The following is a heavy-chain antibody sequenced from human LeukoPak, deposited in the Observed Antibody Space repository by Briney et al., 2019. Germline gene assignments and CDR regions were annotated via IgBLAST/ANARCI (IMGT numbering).Heavy chain of an antibody. D-gene: IGHD3-22*01. CDR1: GYTFSSYA. Sequence: SVKVSCKASGYTFSSYAISWVRQAPGQGLEWMGGIIPIFGTANYAQKFQGRVTITADESTSTAYMELSSLRSEDTAVYYCARPFYDSSGYRLTDWGQGTLVTVSS. CDR2: IIPIFGTA. V-gene: IGHV1-69*13. CDR3: ARPFYDSSGYRLTD. J-gene: IGHJ4*02.